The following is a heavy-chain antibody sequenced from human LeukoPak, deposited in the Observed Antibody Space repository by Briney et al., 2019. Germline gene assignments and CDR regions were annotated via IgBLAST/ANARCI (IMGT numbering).Heavy chain of an antibody. J-gene: IGHJ4*02. CDR3: AGPLSPGKRWHPIDS. V-gene: IGHV3-30*03. Sequence: GGSLRLSCAASRFIFSSFAIHWDRQAPGKGLEWVAVISSDGAKKFYVDSVKGRFTISRDNSRDTSYLQLNSLTTEDMALYYCAGPLSPGKRWHPIDSWGQGTLVTVFS. CDR2: ISSDGAKK. CDR1: RFIFSSFA. D-gene: IGHD5-24*01.